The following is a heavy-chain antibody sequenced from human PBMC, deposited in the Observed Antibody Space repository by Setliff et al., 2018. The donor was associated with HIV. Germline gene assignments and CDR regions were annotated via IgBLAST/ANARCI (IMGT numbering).Heavy chain of an antibody. J-gene: IGHJ4*02. CDR3: SRTQQYCGGDCSVDF. V-gene: IGHV4-39*01. D-gene: IGHD2-21*02. Sequence: SETLSLTCTVSGASVTSSSNYWGWIRQPPGKGLEWIGSFYYSGNTYYNPSLNSRVTISVDTSKNQFSLEFSSVTAADTAVYYCSRTQQYCGGDCSVDFWGQGTLVTVS. CDR2: FYYSGNT. CDR1: GASVTSSSNY.